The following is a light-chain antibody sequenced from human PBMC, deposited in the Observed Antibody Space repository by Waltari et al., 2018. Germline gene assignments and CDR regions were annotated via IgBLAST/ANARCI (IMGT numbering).Light chain of an antibody. V-gene: IGKV1D-12*01. CDR3: QQANSFPLA. Sequence: DMQMTQSPSYVSASVGDSVTITCRASQDIHTWLAWYQQKPGKAPKLLIYGASSLQSGVPSRFSGSGSGTDFTLVISSLQPEEFATYYCQQANSFPLAFGQGTKVEMK. CDR1: QDIHTW. CDR2: GAS. J-gene: IGKJ1*01.